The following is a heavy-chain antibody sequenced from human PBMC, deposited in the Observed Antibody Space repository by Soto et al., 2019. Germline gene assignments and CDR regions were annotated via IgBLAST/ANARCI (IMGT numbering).Heavy chain of an antibody. Sequence: QVQLVQSGAEVRKPGSSVKVSCKASGGTFSRHAISWVRQVPGQGLEWMGGIIPIFGTANHAQKFQGRVTIIADESTSTVYMELRSLRSEDTAMYYCARGWGYDSNDYYYAYWGQGTLVIVSS. D-gene: IGHD3-22*01. J-gene: IGHJ4*02. CDR3: ARGWGYDSNDYYYAY. CDR1: GGTFSRHA. CDR2: IIPIFGTA. V-gene: IGHV1-69*01.